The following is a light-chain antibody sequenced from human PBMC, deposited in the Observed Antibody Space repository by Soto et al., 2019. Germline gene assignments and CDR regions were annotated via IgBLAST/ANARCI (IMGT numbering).Light chain of an antibody. CDR1: QNIGTY. CDR3: LQRSAWPLT. J-gene: IGKJ3*01. V-gene: IGKV3-11*01. Sequence: EIVLTQSPATLSLSAGERATLSCRASQNIGTYLDWYQQKPGQSPRLLIFDASSRATSTPARFSGSGSGTDFTLTIRSLEPEDFALYHCLQRSAWPLTFGPGTKVDLK. CDR2: DAS.